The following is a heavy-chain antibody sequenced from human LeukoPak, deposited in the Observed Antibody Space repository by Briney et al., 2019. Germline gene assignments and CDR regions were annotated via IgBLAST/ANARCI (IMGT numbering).Heavy chain of an antibody. CDR1: GYSFTSYW. J-gene: IGHJ3*02. Sequence: GESLKISCRGSGYSFTSYWIGWVRQMPGKGLEWMGIIYPGDSDTRYSPSFQGQVTISADKSISTAYLQWSSLKASDTAMYYCARQIYYDSSGYRGNAFDIWGQGTMVTVSS. D-gene: IGHD3-22*01. V-gene: IGHV5-51*01. CDR2: IYPGDSDT. CDR3: ARQIYYDSSGYRGNAFDI.